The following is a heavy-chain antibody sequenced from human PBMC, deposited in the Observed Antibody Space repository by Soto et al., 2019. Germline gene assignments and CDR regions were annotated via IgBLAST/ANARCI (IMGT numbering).Heavy chain of an antibody. Sequence: PSETLSLTCAVYGGSFSGYYWSWIRQPPGKGLEWIGEINHSGSTNYNPSLKSRVTISVDTSKNPFSPKLSSVTAADTAVYYCATSSASIFGVVIGDNWFDPLGQGTLVTVSS. CDR1: GGSFSGYY. CDR3: ATSSASIFGVVIGDNWFDP. D-gene: IGHD3-3*01. J-gene: IGHJ5*02. V-gene: IGHV4-34*01. CDR2: INHSGST.